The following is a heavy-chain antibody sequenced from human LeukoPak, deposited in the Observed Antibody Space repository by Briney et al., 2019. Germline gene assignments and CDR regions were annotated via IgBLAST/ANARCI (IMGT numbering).Heavy chain of an antibody. D-gene: IGHD7-27*01. CDR3: ARRATATGAVDY. J-gene: IGHJ4*02. V-gene: IGHV6-1*01. CDR2: TYYRSKWYN. Sequence: SQTLSLTCAISGDSVSGNSAAWNWIRQSPSRGLEWLGRTYYRSKWYNDYAISVKSRITINPDTSKNQFSLQLNSVTPEDTAVYYCARRATATGAVDYWGQGTLVTVSS. CDR1: GDSVSGNSAA.